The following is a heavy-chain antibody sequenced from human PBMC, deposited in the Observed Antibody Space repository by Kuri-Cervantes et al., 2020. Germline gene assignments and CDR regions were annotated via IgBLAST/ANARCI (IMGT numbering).Heavy chain of an antibody. J-gene: IGHJ6*02. D-gene: IGHD3-22*01. CDR1: GFTFSSYS. V-gene: IGHV3-21*01. CDR3: ARARYDSSGYYLGYYYYYYGMDV. Sequence: GESLKISCAASGFTFSSYSMNWVRQAPGKGLEWVSSISSSSSYIYYADSVKGRFTISRDNAKNSLYLQMNSLGAEDTAVYYCARARYDSSGYYLGYYYYYYGMDVWGQGTTVTVSS. CDR2: ISSSSSYI.